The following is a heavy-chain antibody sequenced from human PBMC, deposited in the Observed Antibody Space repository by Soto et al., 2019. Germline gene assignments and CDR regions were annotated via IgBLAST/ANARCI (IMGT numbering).Heavy chain of an antibody. CDR1: RGSISSGGYS. J-gene: IGHJ6*02. V-gene: IGHV4-30-2*01. CDR3: ARVPDV. CDR2: IYHSGST. Sequence: QLQLRESGSGLVKPSQTLSLTCAVSRGSISSGGYSWTWIRQPPGKGLEWIGYIYHSGSTYYNPSLKSRVTISVDRSKNQFSLKLSSVTAADTAVYYCARVPDVWGQGTTVTVSS.